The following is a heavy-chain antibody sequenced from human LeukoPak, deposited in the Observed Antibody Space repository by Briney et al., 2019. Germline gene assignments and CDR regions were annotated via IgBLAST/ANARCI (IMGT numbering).Heavy chain of an antibody. CDR1: GGSMNTYY. J-gene: IGHJ3*02. D-gene: IGHD3-10*01. CDR3: AKSNGYGLIDI. Sequence: SETLSLTCTVSGGSMNTYYWTWIRQPPGKGLEWIGNIFYSGSTYYGPSRKSRLTISLDTSRNQFSLKLNSVTAADTAVYYCAKSNGYGLIDIWGQGTMVTVSS. CDR2: IFYSGST. V-gene: IGHV4-59*12.